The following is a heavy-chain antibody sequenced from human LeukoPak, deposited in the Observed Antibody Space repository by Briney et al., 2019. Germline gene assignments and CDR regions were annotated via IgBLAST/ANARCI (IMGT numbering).Heavy chain of an antibody. CDR1: GFTFSSYS. CDR3: AKNGEPHYYMDV. D-gene: IGHD1-14*01. CDR2: ISTSSGYI. Sequence: GGSLRLSCAASGFTFSSYSMNWVRQAPGKGLEWVSSISTSSGYIYYADFVKGRLTTSRDSSKNTLYLQMNSLTADDTAVYYCAKNGEPHYYMDVWGKGTTVTVSS. J-gene: IGHJ6*03. V-gene: IGHV3-21*04.